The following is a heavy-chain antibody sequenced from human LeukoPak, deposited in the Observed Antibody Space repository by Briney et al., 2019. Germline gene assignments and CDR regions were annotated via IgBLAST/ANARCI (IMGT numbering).Heavy chain of an antibody. CDR1: GYTFTGYY. D-gene: IGHD2-2*02. Sequence: ASVKVSCKASGYTFTGYYMHWVRQAPGQGLEWMGRINPNSGGTNYAQKFQGRVTMTRDTSISTAYMELSRLRSDDTAVYYCVRDLDCSSTSCYIRGYYYYYYGMDVWGQGTTVTVSS. V-gene: IGHV1-2*06. J-gene: IGHJ6*02. CDR2: INPNSGGT. CDR3: VRDLDCSSTSCYIRGYYYYYYGMDV.